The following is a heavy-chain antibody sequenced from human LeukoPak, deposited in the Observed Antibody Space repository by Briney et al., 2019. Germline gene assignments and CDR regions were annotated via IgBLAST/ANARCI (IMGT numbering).Heavy chain of an antibody. V-gene: IGHV6-1*01. CDR3: ARGKWESLREAFDY. Sequence: PSQTLSLTCAISGDSVSSKNVAWNWIRQSPSRGLEWLGRTYYRSKWYDDYAVSVKSRITINPDTSKNQFSLQLNSVTPEDTAVYYCARGKWESLREAFDYWGQGTLVTVSS. CDR2: TYYRSKWYD. D-gene: IGHD1-26*01. J-gene: IGHJ4*02. CDR1: GDSVSSKNVA.